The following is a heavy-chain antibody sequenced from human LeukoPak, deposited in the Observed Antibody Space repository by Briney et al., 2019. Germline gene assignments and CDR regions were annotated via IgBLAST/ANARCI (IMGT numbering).Heavy chain of an antibody. V-gene: IGHV3-23*01. CDR3: ARVLREYYYDSSGYFDY. J-gene: IGHJ4*02. D-gene: IGHD3-22*01. Sequence: GGSLRLSCTASGFTFSDYAMSWVRQAPGEGLEWVSSISDNGGGTYYADSVKGRFTISRDNSKNTLYLQMNSLRAEDTAVYYCARVLREYYYDSSGYFDYWGQGTLVTVSS. CDR1: GFTFSDYA. CDR2: ISDNGGGT.